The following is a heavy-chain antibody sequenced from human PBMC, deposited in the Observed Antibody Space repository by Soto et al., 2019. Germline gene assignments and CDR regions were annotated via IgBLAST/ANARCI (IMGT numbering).Heavy chain of an antibody. V-gene: IGHV1-2*02. CDR2: TNPSNGGT. CDR3: AREVGGGRQYYFNS. D-gene: IGHD3-16*01. Sequence: ASVKVSCKASGYTFTGYYIHWVRQAPGQGLEWMGWTNPSNGGTNYAQKFQGRVTMTKDTSLSIGYMELTTLRSDDTAVFYCAREVGGGRQYYFNSSGLATLVTVCS. CDR1: GYTFTGYY. J-gene: IGHJ4*02.